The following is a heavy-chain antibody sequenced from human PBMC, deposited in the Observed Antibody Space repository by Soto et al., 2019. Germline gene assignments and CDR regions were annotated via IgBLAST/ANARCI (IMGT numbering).Heavy chain of an antibody. Sequence: QVQLVQSGAEVKKPGSSVKVSCKASGGTFSSYAFSWVRQAPGQGLEWMGGIIRIFHTSTYAQNFQGRVTITADESTSTAYMELINLGSDDTAVYYCVHRRDGYNSAFFDYWGQGTLVTVSS. D-gene: IGHD5-12*01. CDR1: GGTFSSYA. CDR2: IIRIFHTS. J-gene: IGHJ4*02. CDR3: VHRRDGYNSAFFDY. V-gene: IGHV1-69*01.